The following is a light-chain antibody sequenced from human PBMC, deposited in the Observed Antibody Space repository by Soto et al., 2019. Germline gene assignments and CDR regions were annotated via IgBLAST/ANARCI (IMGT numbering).Light chain of an antibody. Sequence: EFVLTQSPGTLSLSPGERATLSCRASQSITSTYLAWYQQKPGQAPRLLIYGASSRATGIPDRFSGSGSGTGFTLTISRLEPEDFAVYYCQQYGSSPPITFGHGTRLEI. J-gene: IGKJ5*01. V-gene: IGKV3-20*01. CDR1: QSITSTY. CDR3: QQYGSSPPIT. CDR2: GAS.